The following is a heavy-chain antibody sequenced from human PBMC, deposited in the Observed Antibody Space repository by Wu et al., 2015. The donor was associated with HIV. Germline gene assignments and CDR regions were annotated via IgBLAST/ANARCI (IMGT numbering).Heavy chain of an antibody. Sequence: QVQLVQSGAEVKKPGASVKVSCKASGYTFTSYDINWVRQATGHGLEWMGWISGYNAKTNYAQNLQDRVTMTTDTSTSTAYMELRSLKSDDTAVYYCVRDQQWPPEYYHYYGMDVWGQGTTITVSS. CDR3: VRDQQWPPEYYHYYGMDV. CDR2: ISGYNAKT. D-gene: IGHD6-19*01. CDR1: GYTFTSYD. V-gene: IGHV1-18*01. J-gene: IGHJ6*02.